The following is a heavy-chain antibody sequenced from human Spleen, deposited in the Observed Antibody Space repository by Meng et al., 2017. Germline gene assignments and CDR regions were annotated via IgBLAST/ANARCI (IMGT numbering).Heavy chain of an antibody. Sequence: SETLSLTCVVSGGSFSDYYWSWIRQPPGKGLEWIGEINHSGSTNYNPSLKSRVTISVDTSKNQFSLKLSSVTAADTAVYYCARGDPGYSSSWYRGGAYYYYGMDVWGQGTTVTVSS. J-gene: IGHJ6*02. V-gene: IGHV4-34*01. D-gene: IGHD6-13*01. CDR2: INHSGST. CDR3: ARGDPGYSSSWYRGGAYYYYGMDV. CDR1: GGSFSDYY.